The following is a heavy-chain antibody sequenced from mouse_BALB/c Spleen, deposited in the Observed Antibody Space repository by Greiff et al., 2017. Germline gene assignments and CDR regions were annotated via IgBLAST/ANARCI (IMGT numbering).Heavy chain of an antibody. Sequence: QVQLKQSGAELVKPGASVKLSCKASGYTFTSYYMYWVKQRPGQGLEWIGEINPSNGGTNFNEKFKSKATLTVDKSSSTAYMQLSSLTSEDSAVYYCTRSAYYGNYKGFAYWGQGTLVTVSA. V-gene: IGHV1S81*02. CDR3: TRSAYYGNYKGFAY. CDR2: INPSNGGT. D-gene: IGHD2-10*01. CDR1: GYTFTSYY. J-gene: IGHJ3*01.